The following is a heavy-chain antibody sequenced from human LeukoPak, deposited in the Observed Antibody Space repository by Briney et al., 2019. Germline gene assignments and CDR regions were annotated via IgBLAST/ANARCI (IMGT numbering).Heavy chain of an antibody. Sequence: GGSLRLSCAASGFTFSSYWMSWVRQAPGKGLEWVANIKQGGSEKYYVDSVKGRFTISRDNAKNSLYLQMNSLRAEDTAVYYCARVVHSSGWYYFDYWGQGTLVTVSS. J-gene: IGHJ4*02. D-gene: IGHD6-19*01. CDR3: ARVVHSSGWYYFDY. CDR1: GFTFSSYW. V-gene: IGHV3-7*01. CDR2: IKQGGSEK.